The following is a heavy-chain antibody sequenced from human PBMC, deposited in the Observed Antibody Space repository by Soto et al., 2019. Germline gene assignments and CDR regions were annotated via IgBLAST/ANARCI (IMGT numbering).Heavy chain of an antibody. CDR2: ICGDGSSK. D-gene: IGHD2-2*01. J-gene: IGHJ5*02. Sequence: GGSLRLSCAASGFTFSSYGMHWVRQAPGKGLEWVAVICGDGSSKYYADSVKGRFTISRDNSKNTLYLQMNSLRAEDTAVYYCAKANAREVVLAAMLPWFDPWGQGTLVTVS. CDR1: GFTFSSYG. V-gene: IGHV3-33*06. CDR3: AKANAREVVLAAMLPWFDP.